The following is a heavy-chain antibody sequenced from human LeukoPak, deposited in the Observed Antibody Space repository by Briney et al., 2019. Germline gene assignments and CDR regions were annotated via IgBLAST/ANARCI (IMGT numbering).Heavy chain of an antibody. D-gene: IGHD1-26*01. J-gene: IGHJ4*02. V-gene: IGHV3-43*01. Sequence: GGSLRLSCAASGFTFDDYTMHWVRQAPGKGLEWVSLISWDGGSTYYADSVKGRFTISRDNSKNSLYLQMNSLRTEDTALYYCAKDIRVGATLGGFDYWGQGTLVTVSS. CDR1: GFTFDDYT. CDR3: AKDIRVGATLGGFDY. CDR2: ISWDGGST.